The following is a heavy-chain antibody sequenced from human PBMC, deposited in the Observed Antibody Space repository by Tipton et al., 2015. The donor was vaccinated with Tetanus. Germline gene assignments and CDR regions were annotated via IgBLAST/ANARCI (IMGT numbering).Heavy chain of an antibody. J-gene: IGHJ4*02. CDR2: MRGSGYFI. D-gene: IGHD2-15*01. CDR1: GFTFSDYY. Sequence: SLRLSCVASGFTFSDYYMIWIRQSPGKGLEWFSYMRGSGYFIDYADSVKGRFTISRDNAKNSLYLQMNSLRGDDTAVYYCARGRKGTPYFFDFWGQGTLVTVSS. CDR3: ARGRKGTPYFFDF. V-gene: IGHV3-11*04.